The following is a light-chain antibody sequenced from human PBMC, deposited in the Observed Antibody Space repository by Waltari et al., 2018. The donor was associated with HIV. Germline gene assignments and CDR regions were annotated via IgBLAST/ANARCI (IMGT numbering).Light chain of an antibody. J-gene: IGLJ2*01. Sequence: QSALTQPPSVSGAPGQRVTISCTAGSSTIAASSDVHWHQQLPGTAPKLLISANINRPSGVPDRFSGSKSGTSASLAITGLQAEDEADYYCQSFDNSLGGSVIFGGGTKLTVL. V-gene: IGLV1-40*01. CDR1: SSTIAASSD. CDR3: QSFDNSLGGSVI. CDR2: ANI.